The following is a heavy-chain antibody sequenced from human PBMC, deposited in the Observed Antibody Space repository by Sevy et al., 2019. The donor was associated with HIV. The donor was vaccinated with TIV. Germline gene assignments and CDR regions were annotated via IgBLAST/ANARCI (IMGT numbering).Heavy chain of an antibody. D-gene: IGHD2-15*01. V-gene: IGHV1-24*01. Sequence: ALVTVSCKVSGYTLTKLSIHWVRQAPGKGLEWMGNSDPQHGETIYAQNFQGRVTMTEDTSTDTAFMELSSLTSEDTALYYCAIVGLRYFSGSSVYQGDWFDPWGQGTLVTVSS. J-gene: IGHJ5*02. CDR3: AIVGLRYFSGSSVYQGDWFDP. CDR2: SDPQHGET. CDR1: GYTLTKLS.